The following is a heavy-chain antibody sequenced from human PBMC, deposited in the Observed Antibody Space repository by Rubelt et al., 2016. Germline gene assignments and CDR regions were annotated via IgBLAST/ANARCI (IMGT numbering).Heavy chain of an antibody. V-gene: IGHV1-18*04. Sequence: QVQLVQSGAEVKKPGASVKVSCKASGYTFTGYYMHWVRQAPGQGLEWMGWISAYNGNTNYAQKVQGRVTMNTDTSTSTAYMELRSLRSDDTAVYYCARDPLPVRGVIMTPTHWGQGTLVTVSS. CDR3: ARDPLPVRGVIMTPTH. J-gene: IGHJ4*02. CDR2: ISAYNGNT. D-gene: IGHD3-10*01. CDR1: GYTFTGYY.